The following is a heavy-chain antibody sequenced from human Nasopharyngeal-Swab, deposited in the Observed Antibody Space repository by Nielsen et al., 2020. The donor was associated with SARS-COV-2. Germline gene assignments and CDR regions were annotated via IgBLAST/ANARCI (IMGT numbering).Heavy chain of an antibody. Sequence: SETLSLTCTVSGGSISTYYWTWIRQPPGTGLAWIGYIYYNGITNYNPSLKSRVTISVDMSQNQFSLRLSSVTAADTAVYYCARGSFFDSSGYYAPSFDYWGQGTLVTVSS. CDR1: GGSISTYY. D-gene: IGHD3-22*01. CDR3: ARGSFFDSSGYYAPSFDY. J-gene: IGHJ4*02. CDR2: IYYNGIT. V-gene: IGHV4-59*01.